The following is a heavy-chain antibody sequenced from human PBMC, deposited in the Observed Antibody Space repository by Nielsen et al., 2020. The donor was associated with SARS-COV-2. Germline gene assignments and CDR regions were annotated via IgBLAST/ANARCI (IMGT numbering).Heavy chain of an antibody. V-gene: IGHV3-48*01. CDR1: GFTFSGYT. J-gene: IGHJ6*02. D-gene: IGHD3-3*01. CDR2: IIISSCTI. Sequence: GGSLRLSCASSGFTFSGYTMTWVRQAPGKGLDFFSYIIISSCTIYYADSVKGRFTISRDNAKNSLSLQMNSLRAEDTAVYYCARDSITFFGVPIYGMDVGGQGTTVTVSS. CDR3: ARDSITFFGVPIYGMDV.